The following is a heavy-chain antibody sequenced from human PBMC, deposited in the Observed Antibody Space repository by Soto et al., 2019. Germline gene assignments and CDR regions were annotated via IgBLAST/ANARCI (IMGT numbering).Heavy chain of an antibody. Sequence: QVQLQQWGAGLLKPSETLSLTCAVYGGSFSGYYWSWIRQPPGKGLEWIGEINHSGSTNYNPSLKSRVTISVGTSNNKFSLKLSSVTAADTAVYYCARGKGYYDYVWGSYRPYFDYWGQGTLVTVSS. D-gene: IGHD3-16*02. V-gene: IGHV4-34*01. CDR1: GGSFSGYY. J-gene: IGHJ4*02. CDR2: INHSGST. CDR3: ARGKGYYDYVWGSYRPYFDY.